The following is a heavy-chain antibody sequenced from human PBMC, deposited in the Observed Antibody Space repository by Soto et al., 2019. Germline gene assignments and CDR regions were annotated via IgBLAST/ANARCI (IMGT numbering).Heavy chain of an antibody. CDR3: AGWEHSRGRFFTDY. D-gene: IGHD3-3*01. CDR2: IYHDGST. J-gene: IGHJ4*02. CDR1: GGSISSDTW. Sequence: QVQLQESGPGLVKPSGTLSLTCAVSGGSISSDTWWTWVRQPPGKGLEWIGEIYHDGSTAYNPSLKTRVTILVDSSNNQFSLQLTSLTAADTAVYYCAGWEHSRGRFFTDYWGQGSLVTVSS. V-gene: IGHV4-4*02.